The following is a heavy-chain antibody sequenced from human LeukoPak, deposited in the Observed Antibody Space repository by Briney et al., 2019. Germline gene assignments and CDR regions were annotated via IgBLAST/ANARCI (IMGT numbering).Heavy chain of an antibody. CDR3: ARDSTVVSTREYYFDY. Sequence: SETLSLTCAVYGGSFSGYYWSWIRQPPGKGLEWIGEINHSGSTNYNPSLKSRVTISVDTSKNQFSLKLSSVTAADTAVYYCARDSTVVSTREYYFDYWDQGTLVTLSS. V-gene: IGHV4-34*09. CDR2: INHSGST. D-gene: IGHD4-23*01. J-gene: IGHJ4*02. CDR1: GGSFSGYY.